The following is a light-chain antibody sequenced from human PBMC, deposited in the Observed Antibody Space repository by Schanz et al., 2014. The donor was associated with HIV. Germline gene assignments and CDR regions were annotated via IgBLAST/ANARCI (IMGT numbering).Light chain of an antibody. J-gene: IGLJ1*01. CDR3: SSYTSSSTYV. Sequence: QSALTQPPSASGSPGQSVTISCTGASSDVAGYNFVSWYQHHPGKAPKLIIFEVAKRPSGVSDRFSGSKSGNTASLTISGLQAEDEADYYCSSYTSSSTYVFGTGTKLTVL. CDR1: SSDVAGYNF. V-gene: IGLV2-14*01. CDR2: EVA.